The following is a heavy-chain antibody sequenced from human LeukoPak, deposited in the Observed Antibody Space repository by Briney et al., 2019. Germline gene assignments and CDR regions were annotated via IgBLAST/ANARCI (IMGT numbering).Heavy chain of an antibody. CDR2: ISGSGGST. Sequence: PGGSLRLSCAASGFTFSSYAMSWVRQAPGKGLEWVSAISGSGGSTYYADSVKGRFTVSRDNSKNTLYLQMNSLRAEDTAVYYCAKVYGSGSYQDYWGQGTLVTVSS. D-gene: IGHD3-10*01. CDR1: GFTFSSYA. CDR3: AKVYGSGSYQDY. J-gene: IGHJ4*02. V-gene: IGHV3-23*01.